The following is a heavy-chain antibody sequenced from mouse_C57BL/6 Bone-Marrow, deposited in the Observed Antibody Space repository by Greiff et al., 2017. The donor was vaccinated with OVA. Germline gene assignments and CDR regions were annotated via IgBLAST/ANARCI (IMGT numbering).Heavy chain of an antibody. J-gene: IGHJ2*01. CDR3: ARAEGMKLRGYYFDY. V-gene: IGHV1-58*01. Sequence: EVQLQQSGAELVRPGSSVKMSCKTSGYTFTSYGINWVKQRPGQGLEWIGYIYIGNGYTEYNEKFKGKATLTSDTASSTAYVQLSSLTSEDSAIYFCARAEGMKLRGYYFDYWGQGTTLTVSS. CDR1: GYTFTSYG. D-gene: IGHD2-4*01. CDR2: IYIGNGYT.